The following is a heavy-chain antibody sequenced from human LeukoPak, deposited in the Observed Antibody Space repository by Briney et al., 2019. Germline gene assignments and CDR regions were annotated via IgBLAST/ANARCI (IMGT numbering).Heavy chain of an antibody. CDR3: ARESTVASTARYLDS. CDR1: GGSISSYY. Sequence: SETLSLTCTVSGGSISSYYWTWFRQPAGKGLEWIGRIYTSGSTNYSPSLMSRVTTSVDTSKNEFSLKLNSVTAADTAVYYCARESTVASTARYLDSRGQGTLVTVSS. V-gene: IGHV4-4*07. CDR2: IYTSGST. D-gene: IGHD4-11*01. J-gene: IGHJ4*02.